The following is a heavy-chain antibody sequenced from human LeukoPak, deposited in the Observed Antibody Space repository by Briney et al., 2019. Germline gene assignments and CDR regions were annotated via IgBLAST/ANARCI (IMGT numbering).Heavy chain of an antibody. CDR2: ISAYNGNT. V-gene: IGHV1-18*01. CDR1: GYTFTSYG. Sequence: ASVKVSCKASGYTFTSYGISWVRQAPGQGLEWVGWISAYNGNTNYAQKLQGRVTMTTDTSTSTAYMELRSLRSDDTAVYYCARTPNDSSTSHDHLYWGQGTLVTVSS. CDR3: ARTPNDSSTSHDHLY. D-gene: IGHD6-6*01. J-gene: IGHJ4*02.